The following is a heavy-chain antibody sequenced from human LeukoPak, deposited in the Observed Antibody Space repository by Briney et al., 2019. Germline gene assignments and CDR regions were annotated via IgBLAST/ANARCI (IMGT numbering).Heavy chain of an antibody. D-gene: IGHD1-26*01. V-gene: IGHV1-18*01. CDR1: GYTFTSYG. CDR2: ISAYNGNT. Sequence: ASVKVSCKASGYTFTSYGISWVRQAPGQGLEWMGWISAYNGNTNYAQKLQGRVTMTTDTSTSTAYMELRSLRSDDTAVYYCARDPTLIVGATAYSWFDPWGQGTLVTVSS. J-gene: IGHJ5*02. CDR3: ARDPTLIVGATAYSWFDP.